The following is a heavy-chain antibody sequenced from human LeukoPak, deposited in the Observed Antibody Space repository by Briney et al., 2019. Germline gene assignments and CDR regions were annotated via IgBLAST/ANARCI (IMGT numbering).Heavy chain of an antibody. J-gene: IGHJ4*02. Sequence: SETLSLTCTVSGGSISSYYWSWIRQPPGKGLEWIGYIYYSGSTNYNPSLKSRVTISVDTSKNQFSLKLSSVTAADTAVYYCARGISSGYYPSLTGFDYWGQGTLVTVSS. CDR3: ARGISSGYYPSLTGFDY. CDR2: IYYSGST. D-gene: IGHD3-22*01. V-gene: IGHV4-59*01. CDR1: GGSISSYY.